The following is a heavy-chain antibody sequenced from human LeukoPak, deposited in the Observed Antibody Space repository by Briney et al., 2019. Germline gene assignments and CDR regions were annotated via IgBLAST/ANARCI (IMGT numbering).Heavy chain of an antibody. D-gene: IGHD4-11*01. CDR3: VRLDYSNLFDY. J-gene: IGHJ4*02. CDR1: GDSITNNNCY. Sequence: SKTLSLTCTVSGDSITNNNCYWGWVRQPPGTGLEWIASIYYSGSSYYNPSLKSRLTMSVDTSKNQFSLKLSSVTAADTAVYYCVRLDYSNLFDYWGQGDLVTVSS. CDR2: IYYSGSS. V-gene: IGHV4-39*07.